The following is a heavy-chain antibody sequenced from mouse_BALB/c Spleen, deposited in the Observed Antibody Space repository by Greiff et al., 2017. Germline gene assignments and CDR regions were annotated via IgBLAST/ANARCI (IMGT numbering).Heavy chain of an antibody. Sequence: EVQLQESGGDLVKPGGSLKLSCAASGFTFSSYGMSWVRQTPDKRLEWVATISSGGSYTYYPDSVKGRFTISRDNAKNTLYLQMSSLKSEDTAMYYCARHDWYYFDYWGQGTTLTVSS. V-gene: IGHV5-6*01. J-gene: IGHJ2*01. D-gene: IGHD2-13*01. CDR1: GFTFSSYG. CDR2: ISSGGSYT. CDR3: ARHDWYYFDY.